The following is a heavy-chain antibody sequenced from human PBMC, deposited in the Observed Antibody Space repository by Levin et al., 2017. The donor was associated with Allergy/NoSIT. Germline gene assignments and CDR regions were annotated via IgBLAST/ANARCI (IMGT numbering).Heavy chain of an antibody. D-gene: IGHD4-11*01. CDR2: IGTAGDT. CDR3: ARYRPTRGYFDY. J-gene: IGHJ4*02. Sequence: LSLTCAASGFTFSSYDMHWVRPATGKGLEWVSAIGTAGDTYYPGSVKGRFTISRENAKNSLYLQMNSLRAGDTAVYYCARYRPTRGYFDYWGQGTLVTVSS. V-gene: IGHV3-13*01. CDR1: GFTFSSYD.